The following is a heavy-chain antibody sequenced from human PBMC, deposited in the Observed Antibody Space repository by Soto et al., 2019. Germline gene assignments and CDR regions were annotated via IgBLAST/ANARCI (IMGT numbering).Heavy chain of an antibody. J-gene: IGHJ6*02. CDR3: ARTLCGYYYGPLDF. V-gene: IGHV4-59*08. CDR1: GGSISNYY. CDR2: IYYSGST. Sequence: PSETLSLTCTVSGGSISNYYWNWIRQPPGKELEWIGYIYYSGSTNYNPSLRSRVTISVDTSKNQFSLKLSSVTAADTAVYYCARTLCGYYYGPLDFWGQGAPVTVSS. D-gene: IGHD3-10*01.